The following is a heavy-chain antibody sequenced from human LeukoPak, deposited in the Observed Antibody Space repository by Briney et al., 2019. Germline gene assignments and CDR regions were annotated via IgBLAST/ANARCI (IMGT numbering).Heavy chain of an antibody. J-gene: IGHJ4*02. CDR2: IDGSGAYT. CDR1: GFTFRNYA. D-gene: IGHD6-6*01. V-gene: IGHV3-23*01. CDR3: AKGSAAGRPYYFDY. Sequence: QPGGSLRLSCAASGFTFRNYAMSWVRQVPGKELEWVSAIDGSGAYTYYADSVKGRFTISRDNSKNTLDLQMNSLRVEDTAVYYCAKGSAAGRPYYFDYWGQGTLGAVSS.